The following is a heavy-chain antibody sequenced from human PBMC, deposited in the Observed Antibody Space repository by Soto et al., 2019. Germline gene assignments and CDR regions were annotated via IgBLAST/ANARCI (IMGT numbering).Heavy chain of an antibody. V-gene: IGHV3-48*01. CDR3: ARARLGLRLLAFGAFDI. D-gene: IGHD5-12*01. Sequence: GGSLRLSCAASGFTFSSYSMNWVRQAPGKGLEWVSYISSSSSTIYYADSVKGRFTISRDSAKNSLYLQMNSLRAEDTAVYYCARARLGLRLLAFGAFDIWGQGTMVTVSS. CDR2: ISSSSSTI. CDR1: GFTFSSYS. J-gene: IGHJ3*02.